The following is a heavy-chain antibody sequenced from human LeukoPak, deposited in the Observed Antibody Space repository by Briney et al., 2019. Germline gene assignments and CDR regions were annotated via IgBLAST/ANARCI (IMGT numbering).Heavy chain of an antibody. V-gene: IGHV4-39*07. CDR2: IYHRGTT. D-gene: IGHD6-13*01. CDR3: ARVYHSSWPDY. Sequence: SETLSLTCTVSGGSISRSSSYWGWIRQPPGKGLEWIGNIYHRGTTDYNPSLETRVTMSVDTSRNQFSLRLSYVTAADTAVYYCARVYHSSWPDYWGRGTLVTVSS. CDR1: GGSISRSSSY. J-gene: IGHJ4*02.